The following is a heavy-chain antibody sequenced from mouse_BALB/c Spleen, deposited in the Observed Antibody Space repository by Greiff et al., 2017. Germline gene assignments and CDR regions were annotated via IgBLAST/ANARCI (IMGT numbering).Heavy chain of an antibody. CDR3: TLGYYYAMDY. V-gene: IGHV1S16*01. J-gene: IGHJ4*01. CDR2: INPSNGGT. D-gene: IGHD4-1*01. CDR1: GYTFTSYY. Sequence: QVQLQQSRAELVKPGASVKLSCKASGYTFTSYYMYWVKQRPGQGLEWIGGINPSNGGTNFNEKFKSKATLTVDKSSSTAYMQLSSLTSEDSAVYYCTLGYYYAMDYWGQGTSVTVSS.